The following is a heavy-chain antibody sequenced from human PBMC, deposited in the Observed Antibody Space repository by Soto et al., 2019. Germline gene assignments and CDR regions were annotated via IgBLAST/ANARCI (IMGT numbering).Heavy chain of an antibody. CDR3: ARGQWISAVAGTELSWFDP. D-gene: IGHD6-19*01. CDR2: INAGNGNT. V-gene: IGHV1-3*01. CDR1: GYTFTSYA. J-gene: IGHJ5*02. Sequence: ASVKVSCKASGYTFTSYAMHWVRQAPGQRLEWMGWINAGNGNTKYSQKFQGRVTMTRDTSASTAYMELSSLRSEDTAVYYCARGQWISAVAGTELSWFDPWGQGTLVTVSS.